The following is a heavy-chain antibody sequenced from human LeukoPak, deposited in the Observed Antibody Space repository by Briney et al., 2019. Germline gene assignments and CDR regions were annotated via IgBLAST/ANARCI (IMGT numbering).Heavy chain of an antibody. Sequence: GGSLRLSCEASGFTFSSYWMHWVRQAPGKGLVWVSRIKADGSETSYADSVKGRFTISRDNAKNTLYLQMNSLRDEDRAMYYCASPYRGTMVRGHGMDVWGQGTTVTVSS. CDR1: GFTFSSYW. CDR2: IKADGSET. V-gene: IGHV3-74*01. D-gene: IGHD3-10*01. J-gene: IGHJ6*02. CDR3: ASPYRGTMVRGHGMDV.